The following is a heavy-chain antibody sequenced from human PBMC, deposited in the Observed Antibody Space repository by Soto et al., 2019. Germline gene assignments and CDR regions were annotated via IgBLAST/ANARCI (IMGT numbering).Heavy chain of an antibody. CDR3: ARGRESSGSYRPFDY. CDR2: ISGGGVAT. CDR1: GFTFSSYA. V-gene: IGHV3-23*01. D-gene: IGHD3-22*01. Sequence: LRLSCAASGFTFSSYAMSWVRQAPGKGLEWVSAISGGGVATNYADSVKGRFTISRDNSKNTLYLQMNSLRAEDTAVYYCARGRESSGSYRPFDYWGQGTLVTVSS. J-gene: IGHJ4*02.